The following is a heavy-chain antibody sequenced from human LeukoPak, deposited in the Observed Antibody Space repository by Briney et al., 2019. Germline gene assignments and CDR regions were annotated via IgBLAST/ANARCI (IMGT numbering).Heavy chain of an antibody. D-gene: IGHD1-26*01. CDR3: ARRAMRATSFDY. V-gene: IGHV3-11*04. CDR1: GFTYSDYY. CDR2: ISSSSNTA. Sequence: GGSLRLSCVASGFTYSDYYMTWGRQAPGKGLEWVSYISSSSNTAYYADSVKGRLTVSRDNAKNSLYLQMKNLRAEDTAVYFCARRAMRATSFDYWGQGTLVTVSS. J-gene: IGHJ4*02.